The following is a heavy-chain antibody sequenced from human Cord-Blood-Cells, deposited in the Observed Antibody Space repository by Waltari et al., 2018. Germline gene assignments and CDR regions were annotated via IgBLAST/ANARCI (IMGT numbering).Heavy chain of an antibody. D-gene: IGHD6-6*01. CDR2: RSYDGSNK. Sequence: VPLVESGGVVVQPGRSLRLSCAASGFTFSSYGMHWVRLAPGKGLEWVAVRSYDGSNKYYADSVKGRFTISRDNSKNTLYLQMNSLRAEDTAVYYCAKENSSSSFFAFDIWGQGTMVTVSS. CDR3: AKENSSSSFFAFDI. V-gene: IGHV3-30*18. CDR1: GFTFSSYG. J-gene: IGHJ3*02.